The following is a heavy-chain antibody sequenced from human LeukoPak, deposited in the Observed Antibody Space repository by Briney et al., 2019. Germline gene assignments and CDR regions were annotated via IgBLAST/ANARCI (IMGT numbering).Heavy chain of an antibody. V-gene: IGHV3-23*01. Sequence: PGGSLRLSCAASGFTFSSYGMSWVRQAPGKGLEWVSAISGSGGSTYYADSVKGRFTISRDNSKNTLYLQMNSLRAEDTAVYYCAKAYAVYYYYMDVWGKGTTVTISS. CDR2: ISGSGGST. D-gene: IGHD3-16*01. CDR1: GFTFSSYG. J-gene: IGHJ6*03. CDR3: AKAYAVYYYYMDV.